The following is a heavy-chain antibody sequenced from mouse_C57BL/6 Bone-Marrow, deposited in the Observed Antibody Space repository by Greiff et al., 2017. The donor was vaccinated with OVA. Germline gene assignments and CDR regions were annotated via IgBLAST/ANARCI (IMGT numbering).Heavy chain of an antibody. CDR2: IYPRSGNT. Sequence: VQRVESGAELARPGASVKLSCKASGYTFTSYGISWVKQRPGQGLEWIGEIYPRSGNTYYNEKFKGKATLTADKSSSTAYMELRSLTSEDSAVYFCARHAFYAMDYWGQGTSVTVSS. CDR3: ARHAFYAMDY. J-gene: IGHJ4*01. CDR1: GYTFTSYG. V-gene: IGHV1-81*01.